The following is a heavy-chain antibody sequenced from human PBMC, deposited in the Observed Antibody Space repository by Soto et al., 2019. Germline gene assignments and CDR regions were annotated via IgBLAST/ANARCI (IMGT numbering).Heavy chain of an antibody. CDR1: GYTFSDYY. V-gene: IGHV1-2*02. J-gene: IGHJ4*02. CDR2: INPNSGGT. CDR3: AREPATAKPEGVDF. D-gene: IGHD1-1*01. Sequence: QVQLVQSGAEVRKPGASVKVSCKASGYTFSDYYIHWVRQAPGQGLEWMGWINPNSGGTKYAPKFQGGVTMTRGTSSTTAYMELSRLRSGDPAVYYCAREPATAKPEGVDFWGQGTLVTVSS.